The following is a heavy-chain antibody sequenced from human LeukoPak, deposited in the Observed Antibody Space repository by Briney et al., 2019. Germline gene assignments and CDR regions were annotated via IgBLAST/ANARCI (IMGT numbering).Heavy chain of an antibody. CDR1: GYTFTSYY. D-gene: IGHD3-3*01. V-gene: IGHV1-2*02. CDR2: IDPNSGGT. CDR3: ARDLEWLYPGGAFDI. J-gene: IGHJ3*02. Sequence: ASVKVSCKASGYTFTSYYMHWVRQAPGQELEWMGWIDPNSGGTNYAQKFQGRVTMTRDTSISTAYMELSRLRSDDTAVYYCARDLEWLYPGGAFDIWGQGTMVTVSS.